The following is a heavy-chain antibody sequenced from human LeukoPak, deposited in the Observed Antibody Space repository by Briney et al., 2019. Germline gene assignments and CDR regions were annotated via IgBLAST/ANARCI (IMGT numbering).Heavy chain of an antibody. D-gene: IGHD6-13*01. CDR2: IYYSGST. V-gene: IGHV4-30-4*02. J-gene: IGHJ3*02. Sequence: SETLSLTCTVSGGSISSGDYYWSWIRQPPGKGLEWIGYIYYSGSTYYNPSLKSRVTISVDTSKNQFSLKLSSVTAADTAVYYCARAGLRVAAADAFDIWGQGTMVTVSS. CDR1: GGSISSGDYY. CDR3: ARAGLRVAAADAFDI.